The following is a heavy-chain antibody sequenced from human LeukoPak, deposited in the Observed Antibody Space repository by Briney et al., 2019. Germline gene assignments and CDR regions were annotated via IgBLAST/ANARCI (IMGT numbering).Heavy chain of an antibody. CDR2: TYSDGSR. D-gene: IGHD1-26*01. CDR3: ARVWELSFDY. J-gene: IGHJ4*02. CDR1: GFTVSSDH. Sequence: GGSLRLSCAASGFTVSSDHRSWVRQAPGKGLEWVAVTYSDGSRYHAESVKGRFTISRDNSKNTLYIQMNSLRAEDTAVYYCARVWELSFDYWGQGTLVTVSS. V-gene: IGHV3-53*01.